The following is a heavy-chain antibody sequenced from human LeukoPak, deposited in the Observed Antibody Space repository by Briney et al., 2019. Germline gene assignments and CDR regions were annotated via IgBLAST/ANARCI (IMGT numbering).Heavy chain of an antibody. CDR3: ASQRGYSYGYRAY. V-gene: IGHV4-38-2*01. J-gene: IGHJ4*02. D-gene: IGHD5-18*01. CDR2: IYHSGST. CDR1: GYSISSGYY. Sequence: SETLSLTCAVSGYSISSGYYWGWIRQPPGKGLEWIGSIYHSGSTYYSPSLKSRVTISVDTSKNQFSLKLSSVTAADTAVYYCASQRGYSYGYRAYWGQGTLVTVPS.